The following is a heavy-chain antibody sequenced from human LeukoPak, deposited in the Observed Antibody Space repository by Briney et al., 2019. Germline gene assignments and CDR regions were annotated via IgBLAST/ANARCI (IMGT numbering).Heavy chain of an antibody. CDR1: GGSISSSNW. CDR2: IYHSGST. J-gene: IGHJ4*02. D-gene: IGHD2-15*01. Sequence: SGTLSVTCAVSGGSISSSNWWSWVRQPPGKGLKWIGEIYHSGSTNYNPFLKSRVTISVDKSKNQFSLKLSSVTAADTAVYYCARVGRYCSGGSCRRSLHYWGQGTLVTVSS. V-gene: IGHV4-4*02. CDR3: ARVGRYCSGGSCRRSLHY.